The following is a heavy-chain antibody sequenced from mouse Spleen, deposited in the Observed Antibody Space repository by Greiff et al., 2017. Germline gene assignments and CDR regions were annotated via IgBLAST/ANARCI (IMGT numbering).Heavy chain of an antibody. CDR3: TRSPTVVATRRAMDY. V-gene: IGHV1-69*02. D-gene: IGHD1-1*01. Sequence: VQLQQPGAELVRPGASVKLSCKASGYTFTSYWINWVKQRPGQGLEWIGNIYPSDSYTNYNQKFKDKATLTVDKSSSTAYMQLSSPTSEDSAVYYCTRSPTVVATRRAMDYWGQGTSVTVSS. CDR2: IYPSDSYT. CDR1: GYTFTSYW. J-gene: IGHJ4*01.